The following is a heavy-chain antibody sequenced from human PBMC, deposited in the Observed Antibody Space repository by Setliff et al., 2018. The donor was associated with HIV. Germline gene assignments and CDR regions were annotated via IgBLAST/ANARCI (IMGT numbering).Heavy chain of an antibody. CDR3: ARAVVPTYYDVLTGYVYYMDV. Sequence: SVKVSCKASGYTFISYGISWVRQAPGQGLEWMGGIIPIFGTTNYAQMFQGRVTMTADESTSTAYMELSSLRSEDTAVYYCARAVVPTYYDVLTGYVYYMDVWGKGTTVTVSS. CDR2: IIPIFGTT. J-gene: IGHJ6*03. D-gene: IGHD3-9*01. V-gene: IGHV1-69*13. CDR1: GYTFISYG.